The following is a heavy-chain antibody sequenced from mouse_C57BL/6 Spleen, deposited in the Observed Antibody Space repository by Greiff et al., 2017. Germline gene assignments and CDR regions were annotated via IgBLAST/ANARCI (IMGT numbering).Heavy chain of an antibody. D-gene: IGHD3-3*01. Sequence: VQLQQSGAELVRPGTSVKVSCKASGYAFTNYLIEWVKQRPGQGLEWIGVINPGSGGTNYNEKFKGKATLTADKSSSTAYMQLSSLTSEDSAVYFCARLGTDAMDYWGQGTSVTVSS. J-gene: IGHJ4*01. CDR2: INPGSGGT. CDR3: ARLGTDAMDY. CDR1: GYAFTNYL. V-gene: IGHV1-54*01.